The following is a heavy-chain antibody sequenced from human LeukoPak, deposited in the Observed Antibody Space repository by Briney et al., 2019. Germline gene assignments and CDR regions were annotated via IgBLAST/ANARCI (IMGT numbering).Heavy chain of an antibody. CDR3: ARAGTTGTTFFDY. D-gene: IGHD1-1*01. V-gene: IGHV1-8*01. CDR1: GYTFTSYD. J-gene: IGHJ4*02. CDR2: MNPNSGNT. Sequence: GASVKVSCKASGYTFTSYDINWVRQATGQGLEWMGYMNPNSGNTGYAQKFQGRVTMTSDTSISTAFMELSSLTSEDTAIYYCARAGTTGTTFFDYWGQGTLVTVSS.